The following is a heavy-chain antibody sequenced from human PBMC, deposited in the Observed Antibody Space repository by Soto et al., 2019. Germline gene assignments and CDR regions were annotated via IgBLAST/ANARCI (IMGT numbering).Heavy chain of an antibody. V-gene: IGHV1-18*01. Sequence: QVQLVQSGAEVKKPGASVKVSCKASGYTFTSYGISWVRQAPGQGLEGMGWISAYNGNTNYAQKLQGRVTMTTDTPTSTAYMELRSLRSDDTAVYYCARTRYHLLWNNWFDPWGQGTLVTVSS. CDR1: GYTFTSYG. J-gene: IGHJ5*02. CDR2: ISAYNGNT. D-gene: IGHD2-2*01. CDR3: ARTRYHLLWNNWFDP.